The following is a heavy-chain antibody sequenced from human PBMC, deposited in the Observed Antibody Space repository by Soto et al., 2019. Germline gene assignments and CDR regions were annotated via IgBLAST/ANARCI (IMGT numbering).Heavy chain of an antibody. CDR3: AKDAGSPKPGDYSGMDV. CDR2: ISWDGGST. D-gene: IGHD3-10*01. V-gene: IGHV3-43*01. CDR1: GFTFDDYT. Sequence: GGSLRLSCAASGFTFDDYTMHWVRQAPGKGLEWVSLISWDGGSTYYADSVKGRFTISRDNSKNSLYLQMNSLRTEDTALYYCAKDAGSPKPGDYSGMDVGGQGPTVTVSS. J-gene: IGHJ6*02.